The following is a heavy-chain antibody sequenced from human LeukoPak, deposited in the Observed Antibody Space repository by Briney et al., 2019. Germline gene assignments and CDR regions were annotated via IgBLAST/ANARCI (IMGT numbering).Heavy chain of an antibody. CDR1: GFTVSSNY. V-gene: IGHV3-66*01. D-gene: IGHD3-3*01. CDR3: ARGPYDFWSGYYYYYMDV. J-gene: IGHJ6*03. Sequence: GGSLRLSCAASGFTVSSNYMSWVRQAPGKGLEWGSVIYSGGSTYYADSVKGRFTISRDNSKNTLYLQMNSLRAEDTAVYYCARGPYDFWSGYYYYYMDVWGKGTTVTVSS. CDR2: IYSGGST.